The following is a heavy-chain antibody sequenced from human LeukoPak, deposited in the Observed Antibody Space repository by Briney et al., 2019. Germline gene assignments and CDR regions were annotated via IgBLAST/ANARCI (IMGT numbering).Heavy chain of an antibody. V-gene: IGHV3-7*01. CDR1: GFTFGCPW. J-gene: IGHJ5*02. D-gene: IGHD3-3*01. CDR3: ARDSGRGGESGYYDL. Sequence: GGSLRLSGAASGFTFGCPWMSWVRQAPGKGLEWVANIKQDGSQRDYVDSVKGRFTISRDNAKNSLYLQMSSLRAEDTAMYYCARDSGRGGESGYYDLWGQGTLVAVSS. CDR2: IKQDGSQR.